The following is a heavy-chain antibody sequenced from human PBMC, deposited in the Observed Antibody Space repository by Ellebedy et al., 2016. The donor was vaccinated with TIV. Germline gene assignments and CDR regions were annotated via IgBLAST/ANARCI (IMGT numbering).Heavy chain of an antibody. CDR3: ARAPPAGFGESNFDY. D-gene: IGHD3-10*01. Sequence: ASVKVSXXASGYTFTSYYMHWVRQAPGQGLEWMGIINPSGGSTSYAQKFQGRVTMTRDTSTSTVYMELSSLRSEDTAVYYCARAPPAGFGESNFDYWGQGTLVTVSS. CDR2: INPSGGST. V-gene: IGHV1-46*01. CDR1: GYTFTSYY. J-gene: IGHJ4*02.